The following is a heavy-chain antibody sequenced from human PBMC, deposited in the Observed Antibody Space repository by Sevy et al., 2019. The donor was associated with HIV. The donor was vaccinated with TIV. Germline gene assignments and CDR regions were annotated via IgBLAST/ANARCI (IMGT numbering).Heavy chain of an antibody. V-gene: IGHV3-15*01. D-gene: IGHD2-8*02. Sequence: GGSLRLSCTASGFTFTYAWMTWVRQAPGKGLEWVGRIKSRPDGGTTDYAAAVKGRFTISRDDSKNTLYLQMNRLKTEDTGIYYCSTDPIILLLVTDGMDVWGQGTMVTVSS. CDR2: IKSRPDGGTT. CDR3: STDPIILLLVTDGMDV. CDR1: GFTFTYAW. J-gene: IGHJ6*02.